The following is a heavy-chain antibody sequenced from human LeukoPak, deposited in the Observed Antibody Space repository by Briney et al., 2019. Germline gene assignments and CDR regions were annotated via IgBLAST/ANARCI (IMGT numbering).Heavy chain of an antibody. Sequence: ASVKVSCKASGYTFTGYYMHWVRQAPGQGLEWMGWINPNSGGTNYAQKFQGRATMTRDTSISTAYMELSRLRSDDTAVYYCASRNYYDSSGYRAFDIWSQGTMVTVSS. J-gene: IGHJ3*02. CDR3: ASRNYYDSSGYRAFDI. D-gene: IGHD3-22*01. CDR2: INPNSGGT. CDR1: GYTFTGYY. V-gene: IGHV1-2*02.